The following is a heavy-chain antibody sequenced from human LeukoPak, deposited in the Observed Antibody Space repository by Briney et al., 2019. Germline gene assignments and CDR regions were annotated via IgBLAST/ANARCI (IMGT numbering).Heavy chain of an antibody. Sequence: PGGSLRLSCAASGFTFSDYYMSWIRQAPGKGLEWVSYISSSSSYTNYADSVNGRFTISRDNAKNSLYLQMNSLRAEDTAVYYCAGAYYGSGSYQNWFDPWGQGTLVTVSS. CDR3: AGAYYGSGSYQNWFDP. D-gene: IGHD3-10*01. CDR2: ISSSSSYT. V-gene: IGHV3-11*06. J-gene: IGHJ5*02. CDR1: GFTFSDYY.